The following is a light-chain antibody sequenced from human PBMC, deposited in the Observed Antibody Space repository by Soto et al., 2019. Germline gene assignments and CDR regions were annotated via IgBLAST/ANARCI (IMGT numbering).Light chain of an antibody. CDR2: KVS. Sequence: DVVLTQTPLSSPASLGQPASISCRSSQSMETSDGHTSLSWLHQSPGQPPRVLIYKVSNLFSGGADKFGGSGEGTEFTRKISRVEAEDGGIYYCLQLTHFPYRLGRGTKLEIK. CDR1: QSMETSDGHTS. CDR3: LQLTHFPYR. J-gene: IGKJ2*03. V-gene: IGKV2-24*01.